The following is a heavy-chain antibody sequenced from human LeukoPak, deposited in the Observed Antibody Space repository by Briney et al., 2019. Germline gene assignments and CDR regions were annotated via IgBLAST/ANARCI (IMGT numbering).Heavy chain of an antibody. CDR1: GGSISSYY. CDR3: ARGRIVASTNFDY. CDR2: IYYSGST. D-gene: IGHD5-12*01. J-gene: IGHJ4*02. Sequence: PSETLSLTCTVSGGSISSYYWSWIRQPPGKGLEWIGYIYYSGSTNYNPSLKSRVTISVDTSKNQFSLKLSSVTAADTAVYYCARGRIVASTNFDYWGQGTLVTVSS. V-gene: IGHV4-59*01.